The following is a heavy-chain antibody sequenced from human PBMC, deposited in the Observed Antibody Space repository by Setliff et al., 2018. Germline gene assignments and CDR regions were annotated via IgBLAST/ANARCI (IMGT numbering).Heavy chain of an antibody. D-gene: IGHD2-21*02. V-gene: IGHV4-39*01. CDR2: IYSNGNT. CDR1: GGSISSSNPY. CDR3: ARRLPGHYYFDF. Sequence: KTSETLSLTCTVSGGSISSSNPYWGWIRQPPGMGLEWIGTIYSNGNTYYNSSLRSRLTISVDTSKNQFFLKLSSVTAADTAVYYCARRLPGHYYFDFWGPGTLVTVSS. J-gene: IGHJ4*02.